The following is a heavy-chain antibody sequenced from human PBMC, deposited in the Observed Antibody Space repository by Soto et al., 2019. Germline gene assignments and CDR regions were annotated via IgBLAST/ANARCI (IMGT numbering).Heavy chain of an antibody. J-gene: IGHJ6*02. Sequence: SETLSLTCAVYGGSFSGYYWSWIRQPPGKGLEWIGEINHSGSTNYNPSLKSRVTISVDTSKNQFSLKLSSVTAADTAVYYCARHVGYDFWSGYRRGPYYYYYGMDVWGQGTTVTVSS. D-gene: IGHD3-3*01. CDR2: INHSGST. CDR3: ARHVGYDFWSGYRRGPYYYYYGMDV. V-gene: IGHV4-34*01. CDR1: GGSFSGYY.